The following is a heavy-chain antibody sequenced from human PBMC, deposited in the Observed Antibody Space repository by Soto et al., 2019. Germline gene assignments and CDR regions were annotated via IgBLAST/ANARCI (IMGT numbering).Heavy chain of an antibody. D-gene: IGHD6-13*01. CDR3: ARYRREAVAGYTLDN. V-gene: IGHV4-59*01. CDR2: VYNSGST. Sequence: SETLSLTCTVSGGSISSNYWTWIRQPPGKGLEWIGYVYNSGSTNYNPSLKSRGTISEDTAKSQFSLKVNSMTAADTAVYYCARYRREAVAGYTLDNWGQGILVTVLL. J-gene: IGHJ4*02. CDR1: GGSISSNY.